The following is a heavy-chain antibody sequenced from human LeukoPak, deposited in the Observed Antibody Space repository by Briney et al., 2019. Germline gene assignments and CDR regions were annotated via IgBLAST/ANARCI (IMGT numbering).Heavy chain of an antibody. CDR2: IWYDGSNK. CDR1: GFTFSSYG. V-gene: IGHV3-33*06. D-gene: IGHD1-26*01. Sequence: GGSLRLSCAASGFTFSSYGMHWVRQAPGKGLEWVAVIWYDGSNKYYADSVKGRFTISRDNSKNTLYLQMNSLRAEDTAVYYCAKVGGSQRHWSWFDPWGQGTLVTVSS. J-gene: IGHJ5*02. CDR3: AKVGGSQRHWSWFDP.